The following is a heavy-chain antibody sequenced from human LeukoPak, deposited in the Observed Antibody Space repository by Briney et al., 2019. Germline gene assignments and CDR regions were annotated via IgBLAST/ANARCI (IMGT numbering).Heavy chain of an antibody. J-gene: IGHJ4*02. CDR2: ISGSGVST. V-gene: IGHV3-23*01. CDR1: GFTFSSYA. D-gene: IGHD3-10*01. CDR3: AKDSVPYYYGSGSYPDY. Sequence: GGSLRLSCAASGFTFSSYAMSWVRQAPGKGLEWVSGISGSGVSTYYADSVKGRFTISRDNSKNTLYLQMNSLRAEDTAVYYCAKDSVPYYYGSGSYPDYWGQGTLVIVSS.